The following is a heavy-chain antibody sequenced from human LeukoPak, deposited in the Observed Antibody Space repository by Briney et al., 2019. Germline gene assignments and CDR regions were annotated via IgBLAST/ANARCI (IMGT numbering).Heavy chain of an antibody. CDR3: ARGRKRAAHLPGDY. J-gene: IGHJ4*02. D-gene: IGHD6-6*01. V-gene: IGHV4-39*07. CDR2: IYYSGRT. Sequence: SETLSLTCTVSGGSISSTSYYWGWIRQPPGKGLEWIGSIYYSGRTYYNPSLKSRVTISVDTSKNQFSLKLSSVTAADTAVYYCARGRKRAAHLPGDYWGQGTLVTVSS. CDR1: GGSISSTSYY.